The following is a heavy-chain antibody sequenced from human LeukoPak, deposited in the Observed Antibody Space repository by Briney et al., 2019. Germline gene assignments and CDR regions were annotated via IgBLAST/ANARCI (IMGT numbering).Heavy chain of an antibody. J-gene: IGHJ5*02. CDR2: INHSGST. CDR1: GGSFSGYY. CDR3: ARRLTEWLRLNWFDP. V-gene: IGHV4-34*01. D-gene: IGHD5-12*01. Sequence: SETLSLTCAVYGGSFSGYYWSWIRQPPGKGLEWNGEINHSGSTNYNPSLKSRVTISVDTSKNQFSLKLSSVTAADTAVYYCARRLTEWLRLNWFDPWGQGTLVTVSS.